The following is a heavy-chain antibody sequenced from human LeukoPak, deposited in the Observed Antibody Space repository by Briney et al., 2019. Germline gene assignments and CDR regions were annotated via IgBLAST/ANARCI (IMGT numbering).Heavy chain of an antibody. CDR2: ISSSSTI. J-gene: IGHJ6*02. D-gene: IGHD6-19*01. V-gene: IGHV3-48*02. CDR1: GFTFSSYS. Sequence: GGSLRLSCAASGFTFSSYSMNWVRQAPGKGLEWVSYISSSSTIYYADSVKGRFTISRDNAKNSLYLQMNSLRDEDTAVYCCARSSGLDVWGQGTTVTVSS. CDR3: ARSSGLDV.